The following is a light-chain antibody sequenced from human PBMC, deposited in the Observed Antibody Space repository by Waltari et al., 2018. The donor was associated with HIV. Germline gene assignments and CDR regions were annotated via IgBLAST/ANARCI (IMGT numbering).Light chain of an antibody. J-gene: IGKJ1*01. CDR2: SAS. Sequence: EIVMTQSLATLSVSPGERVTLSCRASQSVGSNLAWYQQKPGRAPSLLVYSASTRATGIPARFSGSGSGTEFTLTISSLQSEDFAVYYCQQYINWPPWSFGQGTKVEIK. CDR3: QQYINWPPWS. V-gene: IGKV3-15*01. CDR1: QSVGSN.